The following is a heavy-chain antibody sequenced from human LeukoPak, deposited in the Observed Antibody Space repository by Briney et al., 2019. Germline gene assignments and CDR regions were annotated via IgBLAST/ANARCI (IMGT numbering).Heavy chain of an antibody. J-gene: IGHJ4*02. CDR2: INHSGST. Sequence: KPSETLSLTCAVYGGSFSGNYWSWVRHPPGKGLEWIGEINHSGSTNYNVSLKSRVTISVETSRNQFSLRLSSVTAADTAVYYCARMSWLVAGTTGDYIDYWGQGTLVTVSS. V-gene: IGHV4-34*01. CDR1: GGSFSGNY. D-gene: IGHD6-19*01. CDR3: ARMSWLVAGTTGDYIDY.